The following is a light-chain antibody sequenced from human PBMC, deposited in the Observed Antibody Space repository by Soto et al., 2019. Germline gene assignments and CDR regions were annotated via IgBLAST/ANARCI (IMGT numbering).Light chain of an antibody. CDR2: DAT. Sequence: VMTQSPSTLSVSPGERATLSCKASQSVRNNLVWYLQKPGQAPRPIIYDATTRATGIPVRFSGSGSGTEFTLTISSLQSEDCAIYYCQQYHTWPITFGGGTKVDIK. V-gene: IGKV3-15*01. CDR1: QSVRNN. CDR3: QQYHTWPIT. J-gene: IGKJ4*01.